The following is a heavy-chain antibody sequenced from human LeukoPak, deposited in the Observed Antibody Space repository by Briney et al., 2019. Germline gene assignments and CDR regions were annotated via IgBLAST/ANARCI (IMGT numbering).Heavy chain of an antibody. Sequence: GGSLRLSCAASGFTFSSYWMHWVRQAPGKGLVWISRINTDGSSTSYADSVKGRFTISRDNAKNTLYLQMNSLRAEDTALYYCARDLGAYYDSSDNWFDPWGQGTLVTVSS. V-gene: IGHV3-74*01. CDR1: GFTFSSYW. D-gene: IGHD3-22*01. J-gene: IGHJ5*02. CDR3: ARDLGAYYDSSDNWFDP. CDR2: INTDGSST.